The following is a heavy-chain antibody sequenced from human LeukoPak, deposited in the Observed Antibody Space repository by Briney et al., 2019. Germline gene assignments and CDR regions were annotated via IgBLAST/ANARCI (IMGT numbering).Heavy chain of an antibody. CDR2: INPNSGGT. V-gene: IGHV1-2*04. CDR1: GYTFTGYY. D-gene: IGHD6-6*01. Sequence: GASVKVSCKASGYTFTGYYMHWVRQAPGQGLEWMGWINPNSGGTNYAQKFQGWVTMTRDTSISTAHMELSRLRSDDTAVYYCAREGAHSSSFDYWGQGTLVTVSS. J-gene: IGHJ4*02. CDR3: AREGAHSSSFDY.